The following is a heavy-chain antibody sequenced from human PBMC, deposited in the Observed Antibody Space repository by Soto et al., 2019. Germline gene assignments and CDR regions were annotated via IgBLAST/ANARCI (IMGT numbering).Heavy chain of an antibody. CDR3: ARALESGYDYYFDY. Sequence: GGSLRLSCAASGFTFSSYAMHWVRQAPGKGLEWVAVISYDGSNKYYADSVKGRFTISRDNSKNTLYLQMNSLRAEDTAVYYCARALESGYDYYFDYWGQGTLVTVSS. J-gene: IGHJ4*02. D-gene: IGHD5-12*01. CDR1: GFTFSSYA. CDR2: ISYDGSNK. V-gene: IGHV3-30*04.